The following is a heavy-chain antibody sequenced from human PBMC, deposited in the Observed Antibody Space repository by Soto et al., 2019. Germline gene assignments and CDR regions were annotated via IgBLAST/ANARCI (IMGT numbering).Heavy chain of an antibody. Sequence: GGSLRLSCAASGFTFSSSEMSWVRQAPGKGLEWVSYISSFDRTIYYADSVKGRFTISRDNAKNSLYLQMNSLRAEDTAVYYCARVGTPIFDFWGQGTLVTVSS. CDR2: ISSFDRTI. J-gene: IGHJ4*02. CDR1: GFTFSSSE. D-gene: IGHD1-7*01. V-gene: IGHV3-48*03. CDR3: ARVGTPIFDF.